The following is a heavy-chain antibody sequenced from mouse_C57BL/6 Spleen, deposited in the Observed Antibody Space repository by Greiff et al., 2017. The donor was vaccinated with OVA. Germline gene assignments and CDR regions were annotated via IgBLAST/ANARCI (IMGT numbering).Heavy chain of an antibody. J-gene: IGHJ2*01. CDR3: ARSGSSYYFDY. Sequence: EVKLMESGPELVKPGASVKISCKASGYTFTDYYMNWVKQSHGKSLEWIGDINPNNGGTSYNQKFKGKATLTVDKSSSTAYMELRSLTSEDSAVYYCARSGSSYYFDYWGQGTTLTVSS. V-gene: IGHV1-26*01. D-gene: IGHD1-1*01. CDR1: GYTFTDYY. CDR2: INPNNGGT.